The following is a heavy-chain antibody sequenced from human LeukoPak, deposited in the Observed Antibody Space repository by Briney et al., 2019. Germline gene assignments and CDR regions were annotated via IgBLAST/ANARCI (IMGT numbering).Heavy chain of an antibody. J-gene: IGHJ4*02. V-gene: IGHV3-30-3*01. CDR3: ASGGGLGSPFDY. D-gene: IGHD3/OR15-3a*01. CDR1: GFTFSSYA. Sequence: PGGSLRLSCAASGFTFSSYAMHWVRQAPGKGLEWVAVISYDGSNKYYADSVKGRFTISRDNSKNTLYLQMNSLRAEDTAVYYCASGGGLGSPFDYWGQGTLVTVSS. CDR2: ISYDGSNK.